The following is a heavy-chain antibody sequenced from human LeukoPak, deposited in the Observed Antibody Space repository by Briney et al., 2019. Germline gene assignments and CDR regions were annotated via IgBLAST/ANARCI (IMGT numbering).Heavy chain of an antibody. CDR3: ASTYCSSTSCQGWFDP. J-gene: IGHJ5*02. V-gene: IGHV1-2*02. CDR2: INPNSGGT. D-gene: IGHD2-2*01. Sequence: ASVKVSCKASGYTFTDYYIHWVRQAPGQGLEWMGWINPNSGGTNYAQKFQGRVTMTRDTSISTAYMELSRLRSDDTAVYYCASTYCSSTSCQGWFDPWGQGTLVTVSS. CDR1: GYTFTDYY.